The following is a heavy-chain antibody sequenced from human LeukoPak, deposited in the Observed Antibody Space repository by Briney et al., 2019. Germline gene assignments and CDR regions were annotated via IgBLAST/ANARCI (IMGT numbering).Heavy chain of an antibody. CDR2: IIPIFGTA. D-gene: IGHD3-22*01. V-gene: IGHV1-69*05. CDR3: ARQLGYDSSGYLDY. J-gene: IGHJ4*02. CDR1: GGTFSSYA. Sequence: SVKVSCKASGGTFSSYAISWVRQAPGQGLEWMGRIIPIFGTANYAQKLQGRVTITTDESTSTAYMELSSLRSDDTAVYYCARQLGYDSSGYLDYWGQGTLVTVSS.